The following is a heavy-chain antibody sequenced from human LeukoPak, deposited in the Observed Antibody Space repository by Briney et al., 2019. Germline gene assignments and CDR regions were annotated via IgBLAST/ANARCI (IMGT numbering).Heavy chain of an antibody. D-gene: IGHD6-13*01. V-gene: IGHV4-39*07. J-gene: IGHJ5*02. CDR1: GGSISSSSYY. CDR2: IYYSGST. CDR3: AGGIGIAAAGNWFDP. Sequence: SETMSLTCTVSGGSISSSSYYWGWIRQPPGKGLEWIGSIYYSGSTYYNPSLKSRVTISVDTSKNQFSLKLSSVTAADPAVYYCAGGIGIAAAGNWFDPWGQGTLVTVSS.